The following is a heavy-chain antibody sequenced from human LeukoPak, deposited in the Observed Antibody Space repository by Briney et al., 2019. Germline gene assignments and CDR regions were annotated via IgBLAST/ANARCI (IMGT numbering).Heavy chain of an antibody. V-gene: IGHV3-48*01. Sequence: GGSLRLSCAASGFTFSSYWMNWVRQAPGKGLEWVSYISSSSSSIYSADSVKGRFTISRDNPKTTLYLQMNGLRVEDTAVYYCAKDVPAAYFDYWGQGTLVTVSS. CDR1: GFTFSSYW. CDR3: AKDVPAAYFDY. CDR2: ISSSSSSI. D-gene: IGHD2-2*01. J-gene: IGHJ4*02.